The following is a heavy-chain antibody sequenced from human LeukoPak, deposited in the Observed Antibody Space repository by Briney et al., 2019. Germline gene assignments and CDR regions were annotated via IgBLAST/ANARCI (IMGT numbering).Heavy chain of an antibody. Sequence: SETLSLTCAVYGGPFSAYYWSWIRQPPGKGLEWIGEINHSGSTNYNPPLKSRVSISVNTSKNQFSLKLSSVTAADTAVYYCAGYYYYYMDVWGKGTTVTVSS. V-gene: IGHV4-34*01. J-gene: IGHJ6*03. CDR1: GGPFSAYY. CDR3: AGYYYYYMDV. CDR2: INHSGST.